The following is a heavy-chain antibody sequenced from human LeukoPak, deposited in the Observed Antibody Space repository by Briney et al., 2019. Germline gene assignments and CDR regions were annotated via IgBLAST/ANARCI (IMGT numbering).Heavy chain of an antibody. CDR3: ARGADTAMVTG. J-gene: IGHJ4*02. Sequence: SQTLSLTCTVSGGSISSGSYYWSWIRQPAGKGLEWIGRIYTSGSTNYNPSLKSRVTISVDTSKNQFSLKLSSMTAADTAVYYCARGADTAMVTGWGQGTLVTVSS. CDR2: IYTSGST. V-gene: IGHV4-61*02. CDR1: GGSISSGSYY. D-gene: IGHD5-18*01.